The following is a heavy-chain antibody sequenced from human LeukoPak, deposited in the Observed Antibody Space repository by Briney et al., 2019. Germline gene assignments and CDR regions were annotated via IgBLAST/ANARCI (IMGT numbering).Heavy chain of an antibody. D-gene: IGHD3-22*01. CDR1: EFTFSSYS. CDR3: ARRMYYYDSSGYKTDDAFDI. Sequence: PEGSLRLSCAASEFTFSSYSMNWVRQAPGKGLEWVSSISSSSSYIYYADSVKGRFTISRDNAKNSLYLQMNSLRAEDTAVYYCARRMYYYDSSGYKTDDAFDIWGQGTMVTVSS. V-gene: IGHV3-21*01. J-gene: IGHJ3*02. CDR2: ISSSSSYI.